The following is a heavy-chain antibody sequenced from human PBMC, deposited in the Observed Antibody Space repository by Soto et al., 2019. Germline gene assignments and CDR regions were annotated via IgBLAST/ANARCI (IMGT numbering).Heavy chain of an antibody. V-gene: IGHV4-59*01. Sequence: SETLSLTCTVSGVSISSYYWSWILQPPWKGLEWIGYIYYSGSTNYNPSLKSRVTISVDTSKNQFSLKLSSVTAADTAVYDGARDIEEAGREADWGQGTLGSDSS. J-gene: IGHJ4*02. CDR2: IYYSGST. CDR3: ARDIEEAGREAD. D-gene: IGHD6-13*01. CDR1: GVSISSYY.